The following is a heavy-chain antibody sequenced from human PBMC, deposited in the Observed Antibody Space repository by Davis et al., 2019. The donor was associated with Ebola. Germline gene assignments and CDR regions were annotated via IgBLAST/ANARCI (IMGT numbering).Heavy chain of an antibody. CDR2: IWYDGSNK. CDR1: GFTFSSYG. Sequence: GSLRLSCAASGFTFSSYGMHWVRQAPGKGLEWVAVIWYDGSNKYYADSVKGRFTISRDNSKNTLYLQMNSLRAEDTAVYYCAREHRYVKYGDYGMDVWGQGTTVTVSS. J-gene: IGHJ6*02. CDR3: AREHRYVKYGDYGMDV. V-gene: IGHV3-33*01. D-gene: IGHD4-17*01.